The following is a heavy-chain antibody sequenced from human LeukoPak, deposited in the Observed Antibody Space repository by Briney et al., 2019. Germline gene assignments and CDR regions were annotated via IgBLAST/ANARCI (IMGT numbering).Heavy chain of an antibody. J-gene: IGHJ4*02. CDR2: INPNSGET. Sequence: GASVKVFCKASGHTLSGYYIHWVRHAPGQGLEWMGWINPNSGETNYAQKFQGGVTLTRDTSISTFYMEVSRLRSDDTAVYFCARYNWNDVVSALDYWGQGTLVTVSS. CDR1: GHTLSGYY. V-gene: IGHV1-2*02. CDR3: ARYNWNDVVSALDY. D-gene: IGHD1-1*01.